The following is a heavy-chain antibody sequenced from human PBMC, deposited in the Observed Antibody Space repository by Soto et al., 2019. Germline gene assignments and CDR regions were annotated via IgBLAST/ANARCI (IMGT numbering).Heavy chain of an antibody. D-gene: IGHD3-10*01. CDR3: ARDAGSWGY. V-gene: IGHV3-48*02. Sequence: GGSLRLSCAASGFTFSDYSMDWVRQAPGKGLEWVSYISSSSSTIYYADSVKGRFTISRDNAKNSLYLQMNNLRDEDTAVYYCARDAGSWGYWGQGTLVTVSS. CDR2: ISSSSSTI. CDR1: GFTFSDYS. J-gene: IGHJ4*02.